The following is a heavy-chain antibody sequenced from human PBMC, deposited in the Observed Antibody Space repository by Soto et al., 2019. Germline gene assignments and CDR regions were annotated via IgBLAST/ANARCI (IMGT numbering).Heavy chain of an antibody. CDR1: GGSISSGGYS. CDR3: ARAYYGSGRRVYNWFDP. J-gene: IGHJ5*02. D-gene: IGHD3-10*01. Sequence: SETLSLTCAVSGGSISSGGYSWGWIRQPPGKGLEWIGYIYHSGSTYYNPSLKSRVTISVDRSKNQFSLKLSSVTAADTAVYYCARAYYGSGRRVYNWFDPWGQGTLVTVSS. V-gene: IGHV4-30-2*01. CDR2: IYHSGST.